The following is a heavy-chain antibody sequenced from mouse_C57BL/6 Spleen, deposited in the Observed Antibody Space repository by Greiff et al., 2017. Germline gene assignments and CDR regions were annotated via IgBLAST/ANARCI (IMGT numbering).Heavy chain of an antibody. CDR2: INPSSGYT. CDR1: GYTFTSYW. V-gene: IGHV1-7*01. D-gene: IGHD1-1*01. J-gene: IGHJ1*03. Sequence: VQLQQSGAELAKPGASVKLSCKASGYTFTSYWMHWVKQRPGQGLEWIGYINPSSGYTKYNQKFKDQATLTADKSSSTAYMQLSSLTYEDSAVYYCRVTTVVATDWYFDVWGTGTTVTVSS. CDR3: RVTTVVATDWYFDV.